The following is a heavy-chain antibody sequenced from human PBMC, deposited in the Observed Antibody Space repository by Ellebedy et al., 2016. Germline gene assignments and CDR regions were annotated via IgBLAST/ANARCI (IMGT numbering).Heavy chain of an antibody. CDR3: AKGSGWLCDY. V-gene: IGHV3-7*03. Sequence: GGSLRLSCAASGSTFSTFWMTWFRQAPGKGLEWVASIKQDGSQKDYVDSVKGRFTISRDNVRNSLYLQMNSLRAEDTAMYYCAKGSGWLCDYWGQGILVTVSS. CDR1: GSTFSTFW. J-gene: IGHJ4*02. CDR2: IKQDGSQK. D-gene: IGHD2-21*01.